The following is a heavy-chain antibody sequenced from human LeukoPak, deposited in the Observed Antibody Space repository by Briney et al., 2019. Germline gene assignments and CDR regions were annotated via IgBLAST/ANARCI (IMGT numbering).Heavy chain of an antibody. D-gene: IGHD5-18*01. Sequence: GGSLRLSCAASGFTFSSYSMNWVRQAPGKGLEWVSSISSSSSYIYYADSVKGRFTISGDNAKNSLYLQMNSLRAEDTAVYYCARHPHTAMVNWVFYYYYYMDVWGKGTTVTVSS. CDR1: GFTFSSYS. CDR2: ISSSSSYI. CDR3: ARHPHTAMVNWVFYYYYYMDV. J-gene: IGHJ6*03. V-gene: IGHV3-21*01.